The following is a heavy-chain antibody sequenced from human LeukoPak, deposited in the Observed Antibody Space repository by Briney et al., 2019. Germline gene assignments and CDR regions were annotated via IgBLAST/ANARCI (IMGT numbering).Heavy chain of an antibody. J-gene: IGHJ1*01. V-gene: IGHV3-74*01. CDR3: VRGSSSGYYGYFQY. CDR2: INSDGSST. CDR1: GFTFSSYW. Sequence: PGGSLRLSCAASGFTFSSYWMHWVRHAPGKGLVWVSRINSDGSSTSYADSVKGRFTISRDNAKNTLYRQMNSLRAEDTAVYYCVRGSSSGYYGYFQYWGQGTLVTVSS. D-gene: IGHD3-22*01.